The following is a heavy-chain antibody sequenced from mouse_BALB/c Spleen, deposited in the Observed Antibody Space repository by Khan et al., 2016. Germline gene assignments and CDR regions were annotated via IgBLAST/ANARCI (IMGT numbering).Heavy chain of an antibody. CDR2: IWGDGST. CDR1: GFSLTGFS. V-gene: IGHV2-6-7*01. D-gene: IGHD2-4*01. CDR3: ASYYDYDGGFAY. J-gene: IGHJ3*01. Sequence: VQLQESGPGLVAPSQSLSITCTVSGFSLTGFSVNWVRQPPGKGLEWLGMIWGDGSTDYNSALKSRLSISKDNSKSQVFLKMNSLQTDDTARYXCASYYDYDGGFAYWGQGTLVTVSA.